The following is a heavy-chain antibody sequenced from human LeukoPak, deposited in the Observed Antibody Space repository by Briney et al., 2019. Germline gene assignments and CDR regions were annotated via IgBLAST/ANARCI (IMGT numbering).Heavy chain of an antibody. V-gene: IGHV1-18*01. J-gene: IGHJ3*02. CDR1: GYTFTSYG. CDR2: ISNYNGNT. D-gene: IGHD2-21*01. CDR3: ARAIVVTDSDAFDI. Sequence: WASVKVSCKASGYTFTSYGISWVRQAPGQGLEWMGWISNYNGNTKYAQKPQGRVTMTTDTSTSTAYMELRSLRSDDTAVYYCARAIVVTDSDAFDIWGQGTTVTVSS.